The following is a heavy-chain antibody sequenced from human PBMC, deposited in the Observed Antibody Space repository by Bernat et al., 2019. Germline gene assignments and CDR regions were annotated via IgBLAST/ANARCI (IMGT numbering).Heavy chain of an antibody. Sequence: QVQLQESGPGLVKPSGTLSLTSAVSGGSISSSNWWSWVRQPPGKGLEWIGEIYHSGSTNYNPSLKSRVTISVDKSKNQFSLKLSSVTAADTAVYYCARVMDREWDRITGGRGYFDYWGQGTLVTVSS. J-gene: IGHJ4*02. V-gene: IGHV4-4*02. CDR3: ARVMDREWDRITGGRGYFDY. CDR2: IYHSGST. CDR1: GGSISSSNW. D-gene: IGHD1-20*01.